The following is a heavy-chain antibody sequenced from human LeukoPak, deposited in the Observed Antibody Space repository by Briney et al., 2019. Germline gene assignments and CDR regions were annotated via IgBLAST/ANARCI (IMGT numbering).Heavy chain of an antibody. V-gene: IGHV1-18*01. Sequence: ASVKVSCKASGYTFTSYGISWVRQAPGQGLEWMGWISAYNGNTNYAQKLQGRVTMTTDTSTSTAYMELRSLRSDDTAVYYCAGDTGLGMDDWFDPWGQGTLVTVSS. CDR2: ISAYNGNT. CDR3: AGDTGLGMDDWFDP. J-gene: IGHJ5*02. D-gene: IGHD7-27*01. CDR1: GYTFTSYG.